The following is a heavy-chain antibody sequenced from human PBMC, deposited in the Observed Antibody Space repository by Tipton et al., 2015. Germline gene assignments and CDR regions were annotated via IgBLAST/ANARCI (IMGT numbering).Heavy chain of an antibody. CDR2: ISGNGRAI. CDR1: GFKFSTYS. V-gene: IGHV3-43*01. Sequence: SLRLSCAASGFKFSTYSIHWVRQRPGKGLEWVSVISGNGRAIQYADSVKGRFTVSRDNGKNFVYLQMNSLRKEDTALYHCVKEHISGWPALDYWGQGTLVTVSS. D-gene: IGHD6-19*01. J-gene: IGHJ4*02. CDR3: VKEHISGWPALDY.